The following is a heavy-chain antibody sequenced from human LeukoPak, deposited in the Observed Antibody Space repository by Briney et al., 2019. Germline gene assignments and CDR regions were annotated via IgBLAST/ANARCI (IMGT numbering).Heavy chain of an antibody. CDR3: AKDLPSHPMSGNYDFWSGPDAFDI. D-gene: IGHD3-3*01. CDR1: GYTFTSYY. CDR2: INPSGGST. V-gene: IGHV1-46*01. Sequence: ASVKVSCKASGYTFTSYYMHWVRRAPGQGLEWMGIINPSGGSTSYAQKFQGRVTMTRDTSTSTVYMELSSLRSEDTAVYYCAKDLPSHPMSGNYDFWSGPDAFDIWGQGTMVTVSS. J-gene: IGHJ3*02.